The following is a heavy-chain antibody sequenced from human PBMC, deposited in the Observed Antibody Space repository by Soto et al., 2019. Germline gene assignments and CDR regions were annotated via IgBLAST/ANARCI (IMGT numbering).Heavy chain of an antibody. D-gene: IGHD2-15*01. J-gene: IGHJ4*02. CDR1: GFTFSSYS. CDR3: ARAVYSANADIDY. V-gene: IGHV3-21*01. Sequence: GGSLRLSFAASGFTFSSYSMNWVRQAPGKGLEWVSSISSSSSYIYYADSVQGRFTISRDNAKNSLYLQMNSLRAEDTAVYDCARAVYSANADIDYWGQGTLVTVSS. CDR2: ISSSSSYI.